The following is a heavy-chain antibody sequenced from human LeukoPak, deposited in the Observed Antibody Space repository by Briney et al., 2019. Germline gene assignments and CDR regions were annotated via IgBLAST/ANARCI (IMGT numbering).Heavy chain of an antibody. CDR2: IYYSGST. CDR1: GGSISSGDYY. Sequence: SQTLSLTCTVSGGSISSGDYYWSWIRQPPGKGQEWIGYIYYSGSTYYNPSLKSRVTISVDTSKNQFSLKLSSVTAADTAVYYCARVIWGDYGDYVYYFDYWGQGTLVTVSS. J-gene: IGHJ4*02. V-gene: IGHV4-30-4*01. CDR3: ARVIWGDYGDYVYYFDY. D-gene: IGHD4-17*01.